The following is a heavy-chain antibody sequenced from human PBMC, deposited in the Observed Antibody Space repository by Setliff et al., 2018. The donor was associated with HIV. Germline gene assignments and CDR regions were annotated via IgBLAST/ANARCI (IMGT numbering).Heavy chain of an antibody. Sequence: SETLSLTCGVSGGSFSSYYWSWIRQPPGKGLEWIGEINHSGSTNYNPSLKSRVTISVDTSKNQFSLKLTSVTAADTAVYYCARSWGSGSYPYWGQGTLVTVSS. CDR3: ARSWGSGSYPY. V-gene: IGHV4-34*01. CDR1: GGSFSSYY. CDR2: INHSGST. D-gene: IGHD3-10*01. J-gene: IGHJ4*02.